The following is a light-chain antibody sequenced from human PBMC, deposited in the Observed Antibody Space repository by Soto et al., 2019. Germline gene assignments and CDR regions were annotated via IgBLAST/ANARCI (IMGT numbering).Light chain of an antibody. CDR2: GAS. V-gene: IGKV3-15*01. J-gene: IGKJ1*01. CDR3: QQYNSYSVA. CDR1: QSVNSQ. Sequence: EIVMTQSPATLSVSPVERSTLSLRASQSVNSQLAWYQQKPGQAPRLLIYGASTRVTGIPARFSGSGSGTEFTLTISSLQPDDFATYYCQQYNSYSVAFGQGTKVDI.